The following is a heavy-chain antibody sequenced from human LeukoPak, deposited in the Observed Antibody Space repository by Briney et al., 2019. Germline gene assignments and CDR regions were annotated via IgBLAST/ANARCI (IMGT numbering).Heavy chain of an antibody. CDR1: GGSITSYY. Sequence: PSETLSLTRTVSGGSITSYYWSWIRQPPGKGLEWIGYIYYRGSTNYNPSLKSRVTISVDTSKNQFSLKLSSVTAADTAAYYCARDSYSSGWYYFDYWGQGTLVTVSS. D-gene: IGHD6-19*01. CDR2: IYYRGST. CDR3: ARDSYSSGWYYFDY. V-gene: IGHV4-59*01. J-gene: IGHJ4*02.